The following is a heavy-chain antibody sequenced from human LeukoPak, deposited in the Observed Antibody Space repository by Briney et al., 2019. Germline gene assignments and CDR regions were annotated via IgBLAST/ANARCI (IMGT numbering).Heavy chain of an antibody. CDR2: ISSSSSYI. Sequence: GGSLRLSCAASGFTFSSYSMNWVRQAPGKGLEWVSSISSSSSYIYYADSVKGRFTISRDNAKNSLYLQMNSLRAEDTAVYYCARDSHYDPDAFDIWGQGTMATVSS. CDR3: ARDSHYDPDAFDI. J-gene: IGHJ3*02. V-gene: IGHV3-21*01. D-gene: IGHD3-3*01. CDR1: GFTFSSYS.